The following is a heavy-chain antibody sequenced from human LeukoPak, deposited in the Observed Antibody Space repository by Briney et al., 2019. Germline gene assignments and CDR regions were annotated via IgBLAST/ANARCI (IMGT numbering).Heavy chain of an antibody. CDR3: AELGITMIGGV. CDR1: GFTFSSYE. CDR2: ISSSGSTI. D-gene: IGHD3-10*02. J-gene: IGHJ6*04. Sequence: GGSLRLSCAASGFTFSSYEMNWVRQAPGKGLEWVSYISSSGSTIYYADSAKGRFTVSRDNAKNSLYLQMNSLRAEDTAVYYCAELGITMIGGVWGKGTTVTISS. V-gene: IGHV3-48*03.